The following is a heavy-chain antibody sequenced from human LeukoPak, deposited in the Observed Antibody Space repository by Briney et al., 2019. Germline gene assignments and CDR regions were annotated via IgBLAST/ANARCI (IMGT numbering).Heavy chain of an antibody. CDR3: AREASSGWHYFDY. CDR1: GFTFSSYS. D-gene: IGHD6-19*01. V-gene: IGHV3-48*01. CDR2: ISSSSRTI. J-gene: IGHJ4*02. Sequence: PGGSLRLSCAASGFTFSSYSMNWVRQAPGKGLEWVSYISSSSRTIYDADSVKGRFTISRDNARNSLYLQMNSLRAEDTAVYSCAREASSGWHYFDYWGQGTLVTVSS.